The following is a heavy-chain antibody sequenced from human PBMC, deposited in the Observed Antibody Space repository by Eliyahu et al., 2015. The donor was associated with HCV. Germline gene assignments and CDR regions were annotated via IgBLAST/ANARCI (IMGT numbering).Heavy chain of an antibody. CDR1: GGSFSGYY. CDR2: INHSGST. CDR3: ARGTPGIAVAGTIDY. Sequence: QVQLQQWGAGLLKPSETLSLTCAVYGGSFSGYYWSWIRQPPGKGLEWIGEINHSGSTNYNPSLKSRVTISVDTSKNQFSLKLSSVTAADTAVYYCARGTPGIAVAGTIDYWGQGTLVTVSS. V-gene: IGHV4-34*02. D-gene: IGHD6-19*01. J-gene: IGHJ4*02.